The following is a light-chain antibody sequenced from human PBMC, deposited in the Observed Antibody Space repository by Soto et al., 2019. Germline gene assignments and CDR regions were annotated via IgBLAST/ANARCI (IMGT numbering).Light chain of an antibody. Sequence: QSALTQPASVSGSPGQSITISCTGTSRDIGAYNYVSWYLQHPGKAPKLMIYEVVNRPSGVPDRFSGSKSGNTASLTISGLQAEDEADYYCCSYAGSYSYVFGTGTKLTVL. CDR3: CSYAGSYSYV. V-gene: IGLV2-11*01. CDR2: EVV. J-gene: IGLJ1*01. CDR1: SRDIGAYNY.